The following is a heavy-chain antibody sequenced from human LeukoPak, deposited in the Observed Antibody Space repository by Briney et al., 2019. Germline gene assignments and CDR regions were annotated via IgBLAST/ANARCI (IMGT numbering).Heavy chain of an antibody. CDR3: ASRRAYYDILTGYYRGFDY. V-gene: IGHV4-4*02. J-gene: IGHJ4*02. D-gene: IGHD3-9*01. CDR2: IYHSGST. Sequence: PSGTLSLTCAVSGGSISSSNWWSWVRQPPGKGLEWIGEIYHSGSTNYNPSLKSRVTISVDKSKNQLSLKLSSVTAADTAVYYCASRRAYYDILTGYYRGFDYWGQGTLVTVSS. CDR1: GGSISSSNW.